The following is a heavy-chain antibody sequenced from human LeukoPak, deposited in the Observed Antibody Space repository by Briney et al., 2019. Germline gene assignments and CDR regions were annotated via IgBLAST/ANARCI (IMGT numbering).Heavy chain of an antibody. CDR1: GFTFSTYT. J-gene: IGHJ4*02. D-gene: IGHD3-10*02. Sequence: GGSLRLSCEASGFTFSTYTMTWVRQAPGKGLEWVSYISSTSSTIHYADSVKGRFTISRDNAKNSLYLQMNGLRAEDTAVYYCARDPSSVFREARTMSDIDYWGQGTLVTVSS. CDR2: ISSTSSTI. V-gene: IGHV3-48*01. CDR3: ARDPSSVFREARTMSDIDY.